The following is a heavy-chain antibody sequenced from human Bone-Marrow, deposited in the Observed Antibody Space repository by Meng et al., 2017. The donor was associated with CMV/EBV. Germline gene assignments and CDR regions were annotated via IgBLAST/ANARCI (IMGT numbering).Heavy chain of an antibody. J-gene: IGHJ5*02. D-gene: IGHD7-27*01. CDR2: IIPIVGAT. Sequence: SVKVSCKASGGTFSSYAIIWVRQAPGQGLEWMGRIIPIVGATRSAQRFQGRVTFTADTSTNTAYMEVTGLRSDDTAVYYCATGRANWGLEPWGQGTRVTVSS. CDR1: GGTFSSYA. CDR3: ATGRANWGLEP. V-gene: IGHV1-69*04.